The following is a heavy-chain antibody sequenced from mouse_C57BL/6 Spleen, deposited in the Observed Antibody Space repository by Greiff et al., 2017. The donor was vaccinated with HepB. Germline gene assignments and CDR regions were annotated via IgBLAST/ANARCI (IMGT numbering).Heavy chain of an antibody. D-gene: IGHD2-3*01. CDR3: ARGWLLLN. J-gene: IGHJ2*01. CDR2: IDPSDSYT. Sequence: QVQLQQPGAELVKPGASVKLSCKASGYTFTSYWMQWVKQRPGQGLEWIGEIDPSDSYTNYNQKFKGKATLTVDTSSSTAYMQLSSLTSDDSAVYYCARGWLLLNWGQGTTLTVSS. CDR1: GYTFTSYW. V-gene: IGHV1-50*01.